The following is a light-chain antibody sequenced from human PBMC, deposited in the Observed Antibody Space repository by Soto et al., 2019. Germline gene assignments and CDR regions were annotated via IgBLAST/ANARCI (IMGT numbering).Light chain of an antibody. CDR3: QQSYSTPNT. J-gene: IGKJ2*01. V-gene: IGKV1-39*01. CDR2: AAS. Sequence: DIQMTQSPSSLSASVGDRVSITCRATQSISIYLNWYQQKPGKAPKLLIYAASTLQSGVPSRFSGSGSGTAFTLTISSLQPEDFATYYCQQSYSTPNTFGQGTKLEIK. CDR1: QSISIY.